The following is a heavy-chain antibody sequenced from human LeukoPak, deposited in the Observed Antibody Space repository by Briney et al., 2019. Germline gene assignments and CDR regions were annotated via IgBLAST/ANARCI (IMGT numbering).Heavy chain of an antibody. V-gene: IGHV3-74*01. D-gene: IGHD1-26*01. CDR2: INTDGSST. CDR1: GFTVSTSY. CDR3: ARESYGIVGATSFDY. J-gene: IGHJ4*02. Sequence: GGSLRLSCAASGFTVSTSYMSWVRQAPGKGLVWVSRINTDGSSTSYADSVKGRFTISRDNAKNTLYLQMNSLRAEDTAVYYCARESYGIVGATSFDYWGQGTLVTVSS.